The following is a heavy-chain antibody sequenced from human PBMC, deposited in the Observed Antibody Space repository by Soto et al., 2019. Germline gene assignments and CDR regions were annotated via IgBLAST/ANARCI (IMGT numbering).Heavy chain of an antibody. D-gene: IGHD5-18*01. J-gene: IGHJ4*02. CDR1: GGTFYTYT. CDR3: ARIPRYSFPTSDDLDS. V-gene: IGHV1-69*15. Sequence: QVQMVQSGAEVRKPGSSVQVSCKASGGTFYTYTFSWVRQAPGQGLEWMGSITPIYPTTNYAEKFQGRLTVTADGSTNTDYMDLNSLTSEDTAVYYCARIPRYSFPTSDDLDSWGQGTLVTVSS. CDR2: ITPIYPTT.